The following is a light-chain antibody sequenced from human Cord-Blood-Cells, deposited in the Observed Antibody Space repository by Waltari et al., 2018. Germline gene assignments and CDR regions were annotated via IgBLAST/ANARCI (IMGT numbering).Light chain of an antibody. Sequence: SALTQPASVSRSPGQSITISCTGTSRVVGGYNYVSWYQQHPGKAPKLMIYDVSKRPSGVSNRFSGSKSGNTASLTISGLQAEDEADYYCSSYTSSSTWVFGGGTKLTVL. CDR3: SSYTSSSTWV. J-gene: IGLJ3*02. V-gene: IGLV2-14*01. CDR2: DVS. CDR1: SRVVGGYNY.